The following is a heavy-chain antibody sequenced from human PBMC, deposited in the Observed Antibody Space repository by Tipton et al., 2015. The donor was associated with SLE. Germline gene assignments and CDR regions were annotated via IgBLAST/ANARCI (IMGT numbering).Heavy chain of an antibody. Sequence: SLRLSCAASGFTFSSYAMHWVRQAPGKGLEWVAVISYDGSNKYYADSVKGRFTISRDNSKNTLYLQMNSLRAEDTAVYYCAIDGVWSGYYCYYFYIDVWGNGTTVTVS. CDR2: ISYDGSNK. J-gene: IGHJ6*03. V-gene: IGHV3-30*04. CDR1: GFTFSSYA. D-gene: IGHD3-3*01. CDR3: AIDGVWSGYYCYYFYIDV.